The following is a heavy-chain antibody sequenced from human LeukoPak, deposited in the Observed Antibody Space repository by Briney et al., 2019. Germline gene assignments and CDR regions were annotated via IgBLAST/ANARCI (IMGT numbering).Heavy chain of an antibody. J-gene: IGHJ4*02. Sequence: GGSLRLSCAASGFTFSSYAMSWVRQAPGKGLEWVSAISGSGGSTYYADSVEGRFTISRDNSKNTLYLQMNSLRAEDTAVYYCAKVHWSGGSFYYSDWGQGTLVTVSS. CDR2: ISGSGGST. V-gene: IGHV3-23*01. D-gene: IGHD1-26*01. CDR3: AKVHWSGGSFYYSD. CDR1: GFTFSSYA.